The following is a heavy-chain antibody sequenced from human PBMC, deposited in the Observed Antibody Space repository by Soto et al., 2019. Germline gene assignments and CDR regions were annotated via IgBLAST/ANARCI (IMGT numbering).Heavy chain of an antibody. J-gene: IGHJ6*02. V-gene: IGHV3-74*01. CDR2: SERDGSNT. CDR1: RFSFSSYW. CDR3: ARSYYYYDLDV. Sequence: GGSLRLSCAASRFSFSSYWMHWVRQAPGKGLVWVSRSERDGSNTDYADSVKGRFTISRDNTRNTLYLQMNSLRVEDTAVYYCARSYYYYDLDVWGQGTTVTVSS.